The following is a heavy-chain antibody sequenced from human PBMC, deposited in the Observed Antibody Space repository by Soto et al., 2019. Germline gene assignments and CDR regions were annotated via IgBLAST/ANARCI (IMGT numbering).Heavy chain of an antibody. V-gene: IGHV3-13*01. CDR1: GFTFSSYD. CDR2: IGTAGDT. D-gene: IGHD3-22*01. CDR3: ARGAYYYDSSGNFPFDY. Sequence: GGSLRLSCAASGFTFSSYDMHWVRQATGKGLEWVSAIGTAGDTYYPGSVKGRFTISRENAKNSLYLQMNSLRAGDTAVYYCARGAYYYDSSGNFPFDYWGQGTLVTVS. J-gene: IGHJ4*02.